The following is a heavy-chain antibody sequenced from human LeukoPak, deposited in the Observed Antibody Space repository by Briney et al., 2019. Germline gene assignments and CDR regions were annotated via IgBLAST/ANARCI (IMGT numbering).Heavy chain of an antibody. D-gene: IGHD6-13*01. V-gene: IGHV4-59*04. CDR3: ARHLSGSSWCDY. CDR2: IYYSGST. Sequence: PSETLSLTCTVSGGSISGDYWSWLRQPPGKGLEWIGNIYYSGSTYYNPSLKSRVTISVATSKNQFSLNLSSVTAADTAVFYCARHLSGSSWCDYWGQGTLVTVSS. J-gene: IGHJ4*02. CDR1: GGSISGDY.